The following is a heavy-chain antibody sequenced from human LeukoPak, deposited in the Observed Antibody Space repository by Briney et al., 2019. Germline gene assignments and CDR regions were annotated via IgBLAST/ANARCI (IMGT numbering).Heavy chain of an antibody. CDR2: VSFEGSNK. CDR3: AKDMGYYYGSGSYPPENDY. Sequence: GRSLRLSCAASGFTFSRYGMHWVRQAPGKGLEWVAVVSFEGSNKYYADSVKGRFSISRDNPKNTLSLQMNSLRVEDTAVYYCAKDMGYYYGSGSYPPENDYWGQGTLVTVSS. CDR1: GFTFSRYG. V-gene: IGHV3-30*18. J-gene: IGHJ4*02. D-gene: IGHD3-10*01.